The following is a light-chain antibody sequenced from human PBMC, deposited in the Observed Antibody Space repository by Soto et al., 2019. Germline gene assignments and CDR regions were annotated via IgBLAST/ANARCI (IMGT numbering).Light chain of an antibody. CDR2: GAS. V-gene: IGKV3-15*01. CDR1: QSVSSN. J-gene: IGKJ2*01. CDR3: QQYNNWPVT. Sequence: EIVMTQPPATLSVSPGERATLSCRASQSVSSNLAWYQQKPGQAPRLLIYGASTRATGVPARFSGSGSGTEFTLTISSLQSEDFAVYYCQQYNNWPVTFGQGTKLEIK.